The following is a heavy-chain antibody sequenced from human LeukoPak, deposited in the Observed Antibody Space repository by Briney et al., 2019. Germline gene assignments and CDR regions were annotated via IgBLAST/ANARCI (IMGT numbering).Heavy chain of an antibody. D-gene: IGHD3-16*02. CDR1: GFSVNNADY. CDR3: AGGGSNRRFDF. CDR2: IYSGGTT. Sequence: ETLSLTCSVSGFSVNNADYWAWVRQAPGKGLEWVSIIYSGGTTYYADSVKGRFTISRDNSNNTLYLQMNGLRAEDTAIYFCAGGGSNRRFDFWGQGTLVTVSS. J-gene: IGHJ4*02. V-gene: IGHV3-53*01.